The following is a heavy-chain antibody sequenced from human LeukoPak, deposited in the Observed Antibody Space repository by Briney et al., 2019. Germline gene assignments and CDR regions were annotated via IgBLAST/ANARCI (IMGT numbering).Heavy chain of an antibody. J-gene: IGHJ4*02. D-gene: IGHD1-1*01. V-gene: IGHV6-1*01. CDR2: TYYRSKWYN. CDR3: AREVQLERLPVFEFDY. CDR1: GDSVSSNSAA. Sequence: SQTLSLTCAISGDSVSSNSAAWNWIRQSPSRGLEWLGRTYYRSKWYNDYAVSVKSRITINPDTSKNQFSLQLNSVTPEDTAVYYCAREVQLERLPVFEFDYWGRGTLVTVSS.